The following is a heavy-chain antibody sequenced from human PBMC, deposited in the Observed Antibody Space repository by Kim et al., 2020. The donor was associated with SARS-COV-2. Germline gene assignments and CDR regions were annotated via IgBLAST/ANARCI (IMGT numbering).Heavy chain of an antibody. CDR3: ARRMVGGSGSYEGRDAFDI. CDR1: GFTFSSYW. CDR2: IKQDGSEK. Sequence: GGSLRLSCAASGFTFSSYWMSWVRQAPGKGLEWVANIKQDGSEKYYVDSVKGRLTISRDNAKNSLYLQMNSLRAEDTAVYYCARRMVGGSGSYEGRDAFDIWGQGTMVTVSS. V-gene: IGHV3-7*01. D-gene: IGHD3-10*01. J-gene: IGHJ3*02.